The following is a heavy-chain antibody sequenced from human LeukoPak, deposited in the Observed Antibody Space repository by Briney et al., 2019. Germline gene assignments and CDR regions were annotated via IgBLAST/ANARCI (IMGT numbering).Heavy chain of an antibody. V-gene: IGHV4-34*01. CDR3: ARRRFYDFWSGYRGGNWFDP. J-gene: IGHJ5*02. Sequence: SETLSLTCAVYGGSFSGYYWSWIRQPPGKGLEWIGVINHSGSTNYNPSLKSRVTISVDTSKNQFSLKLSSVTAADTAVYYCARRRFYDFWSGYRGGNWFDPWGQGTLVTVSS. CDR1: GGSFSGYY. D-gene: IGHD3-3*01. CDR2: INHSGST.